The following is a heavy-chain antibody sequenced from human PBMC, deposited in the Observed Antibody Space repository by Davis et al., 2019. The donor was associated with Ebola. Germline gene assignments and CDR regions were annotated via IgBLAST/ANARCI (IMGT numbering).Heavy chain of an antibody. J-gene: IGHJ4*02. CDR1: GYGFADYS. CDR3: ARQESLYGWSDY. D-gene: IGHD2-8*01. CDR2: IYAGDSDS. Sequence: GESLKISCKGSGYGFADYSITWVRQTPGKGLEWMGIIYAGDSDSRYSPSFEGQVIISVDRSINTAYLQWRSLRASDTAIYYCARQESLYGWSDYWGQGTLVTVSS. V-gene: IGHV5-51*01.